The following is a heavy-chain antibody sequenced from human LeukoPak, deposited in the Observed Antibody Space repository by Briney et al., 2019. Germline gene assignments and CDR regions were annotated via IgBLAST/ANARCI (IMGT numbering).Heavy chain of an antibody. CDR2: IYSGGNT. J-gene: IGHJ4*02. CDR1: GFTVSSNF. Sequence: GGSLRLSCAASGFTVSSNFMSWFRQAPGKGLEWVSVIYSGGNTYYADSVKGRFTISRDNSKNTLYLQMSNLRAEDTAVYYCARGGSGWYYFDYWGQGTLVTASS. V-gene: IGHV3-53*01. CDR3: ARGGSGWYYFDY. D-gene: IGHD6-19*01.